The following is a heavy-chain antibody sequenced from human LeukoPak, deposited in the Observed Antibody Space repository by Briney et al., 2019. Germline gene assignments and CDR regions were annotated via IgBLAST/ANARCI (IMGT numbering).Heavy chain of an antibody. V-gene: IGHV4-59*08. CDR1: GGSISGYF. CDR2: IYYSGST. CDR3: AIHGVYNWNDYAFDV. D-gene: IGHD1-1*01. Sequence: PSETLSLTCTVSGGSISGYFWSRIRQPPGKGLEWIGYIYYSGSTSYNPSLKSRVTISVDTSKNQFSLKLTSVTAADTAVYYCAIHGVYNWNDYAFDVWGQGTMVTVPS. J-gene: IGHJ3*01.